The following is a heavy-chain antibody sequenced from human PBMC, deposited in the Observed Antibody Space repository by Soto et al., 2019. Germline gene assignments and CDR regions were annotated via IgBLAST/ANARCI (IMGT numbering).Heavy chain of an antibody. CDR3: ARTQPYSNYVRYFDY. J-gene: IGHJ4*02. V-gene: IGHV1-69*06. Sequence: QVQLVQSGAEVKKPGSSVKVSCKASGGTFSSYAISWVRQAPGQGLEWMGGIIPIFGTANYAQKFQGRVTMTTDTSTSTAYMELRSLRSDDTAVYYCARTQPYSNYVRYFDYWGQGTLVTVSS. CDR2: IIPIFGTA. CDR1: GGTFSSYA. D-gene: IGHD4-4*01.